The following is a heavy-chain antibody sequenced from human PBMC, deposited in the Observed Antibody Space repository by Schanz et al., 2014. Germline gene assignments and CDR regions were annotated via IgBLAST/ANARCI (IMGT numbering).Heavy chain of an antibody. CDR1: GFTVRSYA. Sequence: QVQLVESGGGVVQPGRSLRLSCAASGFTVRSYAMHWVRQAPGKGLEWVAAISYDGSNQYYTDSVKGRFTVSRDNSKNTVYLQMNSLRAEDTAVYYCAKEESPPSLVDYWGQGTLVTDSS. J-gene: IGHJ4*02. CDR3: AKEESPPSLVDY. V-gene: IGHV3-30*04. CDR2: ISYDGSNQ.